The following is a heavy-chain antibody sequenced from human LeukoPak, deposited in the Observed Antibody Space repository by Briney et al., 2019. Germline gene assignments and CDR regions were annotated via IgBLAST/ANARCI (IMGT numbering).Heavy chain of an antibody. V-gene: IGHV3-11*01. Sequence: GGSLRLSCAASGFTFSDYYMSWIRQAPGKGLEWVSYISSSGSTIYYADSVKGRFTISRDNSKNTLYLQMNSLRAEDTAVYYCAKGRLGYCSGGSCYPFDYWGQGTLVTVSS. CDR1: GFTFSDYY. D-gene: IGHD2-15*01. CDR2: ISSSGSTI. CDR3: AKGRLGYCSGGSCYPFDY. J-gene: IGHJ4*02.